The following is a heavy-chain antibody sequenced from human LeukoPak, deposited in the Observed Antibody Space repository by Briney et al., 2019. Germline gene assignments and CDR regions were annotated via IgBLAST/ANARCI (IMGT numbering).Heavy chain of an antibody. V-gene: IGHV3-21*05. CDR3: ARDEEVLMVYDPYDY. J-gene: IGHJ4*02. D-gene: IGHD2-8*01. CDR2: ISSSSSYI. Sequence: GGSLRLSCAASGFTFSSYSMNWVRQAPGKGLEWLSYISSSSSYIYYADSVKGRFTISRDNAKNSLYLQMNSLRAGDTAVYYCARDEEVLMVYDPYDYWGQGTLVTVSS. CDR1: GFTFSSYS.